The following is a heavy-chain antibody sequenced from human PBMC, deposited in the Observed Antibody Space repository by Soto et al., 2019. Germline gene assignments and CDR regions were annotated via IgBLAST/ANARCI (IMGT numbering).Heavy chain of an antibody. D-gene: IGHD4-4*01. CDR1: GYSFTSYW. CDR2: IYPGDSDT. CDR3: ARHSQDYMPQLYYCYYMHV. J-gene: IGHJ6*03. V-gene: IGHV5-51*01. Sequence: GESLKISCKGSGYSFTSYWIGWVRQIPGKGLEWMGIIYPGDSDTRYSPSFQGQVTISADKSISTAYLQWSSLKASDTAMYYCARHSQDYMPQLYYCYYMHVWGKGTTVTVSS.